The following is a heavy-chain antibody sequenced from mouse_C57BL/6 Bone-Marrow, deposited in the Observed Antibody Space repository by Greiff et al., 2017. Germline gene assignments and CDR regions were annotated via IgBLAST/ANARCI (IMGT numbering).Heavy chain of an antibody. J-gene: IGHJ1*03. CDR1: GYTFTSYW. CDR3: ARLEFDGSSGDWYFDV. Sequence: QVQLQQPGAELVMPGASVKLSCKASGYTFTSYWMHWVKQRPGQGLEWIGEIDPSDSYTNYNQKFKGKFTLTVDKSSSTAYMQLSSLTSEDSAVYYCARLEFDGSSGDWYFDVWGTGTTVTVSS. CDR2: IDPSDSYT. V-gene: IGHV1-69*01. D-gene: IGHD1-1*01.